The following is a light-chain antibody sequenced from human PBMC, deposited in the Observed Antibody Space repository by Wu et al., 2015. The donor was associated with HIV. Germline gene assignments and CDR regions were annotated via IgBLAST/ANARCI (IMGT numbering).Light chain of an antibody. Sequence: IQLTQSPSSLSASVRDRVSITCRAGQDISTYLAWYQQKPGTAPKLLIYASSSLHSGVPPRFSGSGSGTDFTLTIHNLQPEDFATYYCQQVNSYPWTFGQGTKVEIK. CDR1: QDISTY. J-gene: IGKJ1*01. CDR3: QQVNSYPWT. V-gene: IGKV1-9*01. CDR2: ASS.